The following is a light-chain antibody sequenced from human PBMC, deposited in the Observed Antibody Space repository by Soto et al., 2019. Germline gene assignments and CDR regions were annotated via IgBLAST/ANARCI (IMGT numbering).Light chain of an antibody. J-gene: IGKJ5*01. Sequence: DIQMTQSPSSLSASVGDRGTITCQSSQNINNYLSWYQQKPGRAPKLLIYDASNLEAGVPSRFRGSGSGTDFTFTISRLQPEDIATYYCQQYENLPTFGQGTQLEIK. CDR1: QNINNY. V-gene: IGKV1-33*01. CDR3: QQYENLPT. CDR2: DAS.